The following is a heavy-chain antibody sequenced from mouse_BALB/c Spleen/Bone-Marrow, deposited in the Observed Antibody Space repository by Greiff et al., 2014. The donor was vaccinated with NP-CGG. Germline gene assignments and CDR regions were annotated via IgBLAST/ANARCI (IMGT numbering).Heavy chain of an antibody. CDR2: IYPGDGDT. D-gene: IGHD4-1*01. J-gene: IGHJ2*01. V-gene: IGHV1-80*01. Sequence: VQLQQSGAELVRPGSSVKISCKASGYAFSSYWMNWVKQRPGQGLEWIGQIYPGDGDTNYNGKFKGKATLTADKSSSTAYMQLSSLTSEDPAAYFCARVRNWADYWGQGTTLTVSS. CDR1: GYAFSSYW. CDR3: ARVRNWADY.